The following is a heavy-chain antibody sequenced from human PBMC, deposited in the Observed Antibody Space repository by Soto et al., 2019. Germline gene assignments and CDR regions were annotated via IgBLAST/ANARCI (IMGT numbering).Heavy chain of an antibody. J-gene: IGHJ5*02. V-gene: IGHV4-59*01. Sequence: SETLSLTCTVSGGSISSYYWSWIRQPPGKGLEWIGYIYYSGSTNYNPSLKSRVTISVDTSKNQFSLKLSSVTAADTAVYYCARDVGGPWGQGTLVTVSS. CDR3: ARDVGGP. CDR2: IYYSGST. CDR1: GGSISSYY.